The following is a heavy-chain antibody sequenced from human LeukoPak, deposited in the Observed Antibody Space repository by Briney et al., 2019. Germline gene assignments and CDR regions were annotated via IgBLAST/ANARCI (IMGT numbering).Heavy chain of an antibody. CDR2: IKQDGSEK. CDR1: GFTFSRGW. CDR3: ARALYDGSGYYSHFDY. J-gene: IGHJ4*02. V-gene: IGHV3-7*01. Sequence: GGSLRLSCAASGFTFSRGWMSWVRQAPGKGLEWVANIKQDGSEKYYVDSVKGRFTISRDNAKNSLYLQMNSLRGEDTAVYYCARALYDGSGYYSHFDYWGQGTLVTVSS. D-gene: IGHD3-22*01.